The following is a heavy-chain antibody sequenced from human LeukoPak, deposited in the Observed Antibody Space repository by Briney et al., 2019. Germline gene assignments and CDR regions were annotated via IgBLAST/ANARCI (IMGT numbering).Heavy chain of an antibody. V-gene: IGHV4-31*03. Sequence: SETLSLTCTVSGGSISSGGYYWSWIRQHPGKGLEWIGYIYYSGSTYYNPSLKSRVTISVDTSKNQFSLKLSSVTAVDTAVYYCARLRYHFYYYYGMDVWGQGTTVTVSS. CDR2: IYYSGST. CDR1: GGSISSGGYY. D-gene: IGHD1-1*01. CDR3: ARLRYHFYYYYGMDV. J-gene: IGHJ6*02.